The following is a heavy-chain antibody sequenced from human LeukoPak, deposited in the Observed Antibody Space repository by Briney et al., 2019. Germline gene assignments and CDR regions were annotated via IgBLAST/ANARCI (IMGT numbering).Heavy chain of an antibody. D-gene: IGHD3-22*01. CDR3: ARSYSDTSVFDY. Sequence: GGSLRLSCAASGFTLSSYAMQWVRRAPGKGLEWVAVISFDGSITLYADSVKGRFTISRDISKNTLYLQMNSLRTEDTAVYYCARSYSDTSVFDYWGQGTLVTVSS. CDR1: GFTLSSYA. J-gene: IGHJ4*02. V-gene: IGHV3-30*04. CDR2: ISFDGSIT.